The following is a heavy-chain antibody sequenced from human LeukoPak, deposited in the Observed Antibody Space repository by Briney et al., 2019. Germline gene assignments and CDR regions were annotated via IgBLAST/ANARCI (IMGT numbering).Heavy chain of an antibody. V-gene: IGHV1-18*01. J-gene: IGHJ4*02. CDR2: ISAYNGNT. CDR1: GYTFTSYG. Sequence: ASVKVSCKASGYTFTSYGISWVRQTPGQGLEWMGWISAYNGNTNYAQKLQGRVTMTTDTSTSTAYMELRSLRSDDTAVYYCARANYDSSGYYFDYWGQGTLVAVSS. CDR3: ARANYDSSGYYFDY. D-gene: IGHD3-22*01.